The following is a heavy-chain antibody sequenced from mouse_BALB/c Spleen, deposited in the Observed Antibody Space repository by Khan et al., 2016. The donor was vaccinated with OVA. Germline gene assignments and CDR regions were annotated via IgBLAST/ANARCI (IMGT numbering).Heavy chain of an antibody. CDR3: ARLAYYYDSGGFAY. CDR1: GFTFSTYG. J-gene: IGHJ3*01. Sequence: EVELVESGGDLVEPGGSLKLSCAASGFTFSTYGMSWVRQTPDRRLEWVATISTGGHYIYYPDSVRGRFTISRDNARNTLYLQMTSLNSEDTAMFYCARLAYYYDSGGFAYWGQGTLVTVSA. D-gene: IGHD1-1*01. V-gene: IGHV5-6*01. CDR2: ISTGGHYI.